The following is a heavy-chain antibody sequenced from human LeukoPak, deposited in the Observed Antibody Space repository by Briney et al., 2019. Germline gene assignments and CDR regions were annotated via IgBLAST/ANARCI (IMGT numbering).Heavy chain of an antibody. Sequence: GGSLRLSCAASGFTFSSYAMSWVRQAPGKGLEWVSNINGSGSSTYYADSVKGRFTISRDNSKNSLYLQMNSLRAEDTAVYYCAKDLGEWCMLCPFGYWGQGTLVTVSS. CDR3: AKDLGEWCMLCPFGY. CDR2: INGSGSST. CDR1: GFTFSSYA. D-gene: IGHD2-8*01. J-gene: IGHJ4*02. V-gene: IGHV3-23*01.